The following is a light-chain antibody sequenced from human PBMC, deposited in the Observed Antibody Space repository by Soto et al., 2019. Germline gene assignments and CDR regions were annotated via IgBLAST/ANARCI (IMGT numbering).Light chain of an antibody. CDR1: SSDVGTYKY. J-gene: IGLJ3*02. CDR2: EGS. Sequence: QSALTQPRSVSGSPGQSVTISCTGTSSDVGTYKYVSWYQHHPGQAPKLIIYEGSKRPSGVPDRFSGSKSGNTASLTISGLQAEDDADYHCCSYAGAHILLFGGGTKLTVL. CDR3: CSYAGAHILL. V-gene: IGLV2-11*01.